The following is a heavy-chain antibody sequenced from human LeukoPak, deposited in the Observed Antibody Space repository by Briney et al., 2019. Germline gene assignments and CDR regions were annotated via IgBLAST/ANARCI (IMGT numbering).Heavy chain of an antibody. J-gene: IGHJ5*02. CDR1: GGSISSYY. CDR2: IYYSGST. V-gene: IGHV4-59*01. D-gene: IGHD3-9*01. Sequence: SETLSLTCTVSGGSISSYYWSWIRQPPGKGLEWIGYIYYSGSTNYNPSLKSRVTISVDTSKNQFSLKLSSVTAADTAVYYCARVGGYYDILTGINWFDPWGQGTLVTVSS. CDR3: ARVGGYYDILTGINWFDP.